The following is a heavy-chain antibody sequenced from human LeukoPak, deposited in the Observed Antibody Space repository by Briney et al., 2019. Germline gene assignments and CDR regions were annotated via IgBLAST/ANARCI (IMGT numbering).Heavy chain of an antibody. CDR1: GFTFSSYS. J-gene: IGHJ6*02. CDR3: ARSLYGGYGSYYYYGMDV. Sequence: PGGSLRLSCAASGFTFSSYSMNWVRRAPGKGLEWLSYIRSSGSTMYYADSVKGRFTISRDNAKNSLYLQMNSLRAEDTAVYYCARSLYGGYGSYYYYGMDVWGQGTTVTVSS. D-gene: IGHD5-12*01. V-gene: IGHV3-48*04. CDR2: IRSSGSTM.